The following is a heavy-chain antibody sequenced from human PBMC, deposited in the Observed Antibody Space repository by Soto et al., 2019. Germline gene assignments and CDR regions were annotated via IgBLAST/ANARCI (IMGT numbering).Heavy chain of an antibody. D-gene: IGHD1-1*01. CDR3: AKCWEREAGNWSLFFAL. Sequence: EVRLLESGGGLVQPGGSLRLSCAASGFTFNNYAMNWVRQAPGKGLEWVSSIGTGGGTYHADTVKGRFTISRDNSKNTLYLQRNSLRPEDTAVYYWAKCWEREAGNWSLFFALGGQGTMVTVAS. CDR1: GFTFNNYA. V-gene: IGHV3-23*01. J-gene: IGHJ3*01. CDR2: SIGTGGGT.